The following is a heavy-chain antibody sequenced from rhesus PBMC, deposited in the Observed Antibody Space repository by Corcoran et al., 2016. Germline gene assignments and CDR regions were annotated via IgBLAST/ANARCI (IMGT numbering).Heavy chain of an antibody. CDR2: IYGSSGGA. D-gene: IGHD2-33*01. CDR3: WLDRFDV. Sequence: QVQLQESGPGLVTPSETLSLTCAVSGGPIRDDYLWSWIRQPQGKGLELIGYIYGSSGGAHYNPSLQNRVTISMDTSKNQFSLKLSSVTSADTAVYYVWLDRFDVWCSGVMVTVSS. J-gene: IGHJ5-1*01. CDR1: GGPIRDDYL. V-gene: IGHV4-106*01.